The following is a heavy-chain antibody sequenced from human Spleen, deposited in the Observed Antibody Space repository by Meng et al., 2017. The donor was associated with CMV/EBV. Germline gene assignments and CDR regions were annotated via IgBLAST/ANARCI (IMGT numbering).Heavy chain of an antibody. J-gene: IGHJ4*02. CDR1: GGSISSSSYY. CDR2: IYYSGST. Sequence: SETLSLTCTVSGGSISSSSYYWGWIRQPPGKGLEWIGSIYYSGSTYYNPSLKSRVTISVDTSKNQFSLKLSSVTAADTAVYYCARGEREAVATINWGQGTLVTVSS. V-gene: IGHV4-39*07. CDR3: ARGEREAVATIN. D-gene: IGHD5-12*01.